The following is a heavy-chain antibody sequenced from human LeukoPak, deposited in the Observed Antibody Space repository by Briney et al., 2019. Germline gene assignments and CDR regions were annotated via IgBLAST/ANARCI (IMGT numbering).Heavy chain of an antibody. CDR2: INWNGGST. CDR3: ARDPYYYDSSGLD. Sequence: GGSLRLPCAASGFTFDDYGMSWVRQAPGKGLEWVSGINWNGGSTGYADSVKGRFTISRGNAKNSLYLQMNSLRAEDTALYYCARDPYYYDSSGLDWGQGTLVTVSS. V-gene: IGHV3-20*04. CDR1: GFTFDDYG. D-gene: IGHD3-22*01. J-gene: IGHJ4*02.